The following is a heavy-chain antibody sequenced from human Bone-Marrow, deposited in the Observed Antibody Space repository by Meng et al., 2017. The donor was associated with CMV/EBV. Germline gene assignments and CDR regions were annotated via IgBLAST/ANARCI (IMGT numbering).Heavy chain of an antibody. Sequence: GGSLRLSCAASGFTFSSYDMHWVRHATGKGLEWVSAIGTAGATYYPGSVKGRFTISRENAKNSLYLQMNSLRAGDTAVYYCARGPRLGIAAPLYYFVDWGHG. CDR2: IGTAGAT. CDR3: ARGPRLGIAAPLYYFVD. D-gene: IGHD6-6*01. J-gene: IGHJ4*01. CDR1: GFTFSSYD. V-gene: IGHV3-13*01.